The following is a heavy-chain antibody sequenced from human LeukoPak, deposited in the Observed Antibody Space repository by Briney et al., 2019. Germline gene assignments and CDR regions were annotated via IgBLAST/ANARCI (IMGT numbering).Heavy chain of an antibody. V-gene: IGHV1-2*02. CDR1: GYTFTGYY. CDR3: ARGTHDYGDWNYYYYYYMDV. J-gene: IGHJ6*03. D-gene: IGHD4-17*01. Sequence: ASVTVSCKASGYTFTGYYMHWVRQAPGQGLEWMGWINPNSGGTNYAQKFQGRVTMTRDTSISTAYMELSWLRSDDTAVYYCARGTHDYGDWNYYYYYYMDVWGKGTTVTISS. CDR2: INPNSGGT.